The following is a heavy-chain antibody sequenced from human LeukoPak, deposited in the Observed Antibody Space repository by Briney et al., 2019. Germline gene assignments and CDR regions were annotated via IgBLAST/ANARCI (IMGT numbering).Heavy chain of an antibody. J-gene: IGHJ1*01. CDR2: IIPIFGTA. V-gene: IGHV1-69*05. CDR1: GGTFSSYA. Sequence: SVKVSCKASGGTFSSYAISWVRQAPGQGLEWMGGIIPIFGTANYAQKFQGRVTITTDESTSTAYMELSSLRSEDTDVYYCARGRYCSSTSCYDAEYFQHWGQGTLVTVSS. CDR3: ARGRYCSSTSCYDAEYFQH. D-gene: IGHD2-2*01.